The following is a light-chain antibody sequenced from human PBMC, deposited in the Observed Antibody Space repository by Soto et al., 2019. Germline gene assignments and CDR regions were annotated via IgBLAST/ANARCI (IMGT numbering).Light chain of an antibody. V-gene: IGKV3-20*01. J-gene: IGKJ2*01. CDR3: QQYCSSPAT. CDR1: QSVSSSY. CDR2: GAS. Sequence: EIVLTQSPGTLSLSPGERATLSCRASQSVSSSYLAWYQQKPGQAPRLLIYGASSRDTAIPDRFSGSGSGTDFTLTISRLEPEDFAVYYCQQYCSSPATFGQGTQLEIK.